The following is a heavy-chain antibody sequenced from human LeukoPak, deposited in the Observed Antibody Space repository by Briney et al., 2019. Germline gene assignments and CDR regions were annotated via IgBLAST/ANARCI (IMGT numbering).Heavy chain of an antibody. CDR2: INSDGSST. CDR1: GFTFSSYW. CDR3: ARENSYGYGFDY. J-gene: IGHJ4*02. D-gene: IGHD5-18*01. V-gene: IGHV3-74*01. Sequence: GGSLRLSCAASGFTFSSYWMHWVRQAPGKGLVWVSLINSDGSSTSYADSVKGRFTISRDNAKNTLYLQMNSLRAEDTAVYYCARENSYGYGFDYWGQGTLVTVSS.